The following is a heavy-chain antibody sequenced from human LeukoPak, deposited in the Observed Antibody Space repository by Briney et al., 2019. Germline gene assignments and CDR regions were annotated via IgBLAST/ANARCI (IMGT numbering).Heavy chain of an antibody. CDR2: IYSGGST. D-gene: IGHD6-13*01. V-gene: IGHV3-53*01. CDR1: GFTVSRYY. CDR3: AREGAVSGENWFDP. Sequence: PGGSLRLSCAASGFTVSRYYMSWVRQASGKGLEWVSVIYSGGSTSYADSVKGRFTISRDNSKNSLYLQMNTLRVEDTAVYYCAREGAVSGENWFDPWGQGTLVTVSS. J-gene: IGHJ5*02.